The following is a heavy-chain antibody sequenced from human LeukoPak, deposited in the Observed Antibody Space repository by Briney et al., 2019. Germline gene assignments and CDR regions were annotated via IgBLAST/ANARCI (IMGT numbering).Heavy chain of an antibody. V-gene: IGHV1-46*01. Sequence: ASVKVSCKASGYTFTSYYMHWVRQAPGQGLEWMGIINPSGGSTSYAQKFQGRVTMTRDMSTSTVYMELSSLRSEDTAVYYCARANSYYDFWSGYDYYYYMDVWGKGTTVNVSS. CDR2: INPSGGST. CDR1: GYTFTSYY. J-gene: IGHJ6*03. D-gene: IGHD3-3*01. CDR3: ARANSYYDFWSGYDYYYYMDV.